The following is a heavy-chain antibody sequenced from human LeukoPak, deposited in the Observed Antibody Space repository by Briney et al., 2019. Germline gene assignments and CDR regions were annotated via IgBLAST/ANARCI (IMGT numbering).Heavy chain of an antibody. CDR1: GGSISTYY. V-gene: IGHV4-4*07. Sequence: SETLSLTCTVSGGSISTYYWTWIRQPAGKGLEWIGRIYTSGSTNYNPSLKGRVTMSVDTSKNQFSLKLSSVTAADTAVYFCARGGGYGDYGYVDYWGQGTLVTVSS. D-gene: IGHD4-17*01. CDR2: IYTSGST. CDR3: ARGGGYGDYGYVDY. J-gene: IGHJ4*02.